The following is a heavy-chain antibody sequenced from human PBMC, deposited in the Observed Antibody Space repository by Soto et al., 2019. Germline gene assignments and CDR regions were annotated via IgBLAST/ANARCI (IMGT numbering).Heavy chain of an antibody. J-gene: IGHJ5*02. D-gene: IGHD6-19*01. CDR3: ARDRHRIAVAGTRGWFDP. V-gene: IGHV1-2*02. CDR2: INPNSGGT. CDR1: GYTFTGYY. Sequence: QVQLVQSGAEVKKPGASVKVSCKASGYTFTGYYMHWVRQAPGQGLEWMGWINPNSGGTNYAQKFQGRVTMTRDTSISTAYMELSRLRSDDTAVYYWARDRHRIAVAGTRGWFDPWGQGTLVTVSS.